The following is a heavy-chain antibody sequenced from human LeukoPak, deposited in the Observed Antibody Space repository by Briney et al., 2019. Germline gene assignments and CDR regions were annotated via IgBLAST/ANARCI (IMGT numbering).Heavy chain of an antibody. J-gene: IGHJ3*01. V-gene: IGHV3-43D*03. CDR1: GFTFDDYA. D-gene: IGHD6-19*01. CDR2: ISWDGGNT. CDR3: AKDSYSSGWPDGLDV. Sequence: SGGSLRLSCAASGFTFDDYAMHWVRQVPGKGPEWVSLISWDGGNTYYADSVKGRFTISRDNNKNSLYLAMNSLRADDTALYYCAKDSYSSGWPDGLDVWGQGTMVTVSS.